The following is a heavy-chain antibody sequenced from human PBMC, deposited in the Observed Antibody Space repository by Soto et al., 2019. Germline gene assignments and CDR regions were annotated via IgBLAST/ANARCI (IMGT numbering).Heavy chain of an antibody. CDR2: INHSGGT. CDR3: ARDRQDYDIWSGYENEGPSGMDV. V-gene: IGHV4-34*01. J-gene: IGHJ6*02. Sequence: PSETLSLPCAVYGGSLSGHYWTWIRQAPGKGLEWIGEINHSGGTNYNSSLKSRVTISLDTSKNQFSLILLSVTAADTAMYYCARDRQDYDIWSGYENEGPSGMDVWGRGTTVTVS. D-gene: IGHD3-3*01. CDR1: GGSLSGHY.